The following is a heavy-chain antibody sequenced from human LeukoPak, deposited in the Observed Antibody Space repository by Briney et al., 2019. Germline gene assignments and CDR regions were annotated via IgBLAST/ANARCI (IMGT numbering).Heavy chain of an antibody. J-gene: IGHJ3*02. V-gene: IGHV3-21*01. CDR1: TFTLIAYG. CDR2: ISSSSTYI. Sequence: PGGSLRLSCTASTFTLIAYGVSWVRQAPGKGLEWVSSISSSSTYIYYAHSLKGRFTISRDNAKNSLFLQMNSLRAEDTAVYYCARDFPRDNDAFDIWGQGTMVTVSS. CDR3: ARDFPRDNDAFDI.